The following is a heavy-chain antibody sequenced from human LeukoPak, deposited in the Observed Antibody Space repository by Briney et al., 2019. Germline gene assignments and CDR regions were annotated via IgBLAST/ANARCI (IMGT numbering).Heavy chain of an antibody. CDR3: AKTEPTAMANPYEY. J-gene: IGHJ4*02. CDR2: ISGSGGST. D-gene: IGHD5-18*01. Sequence: GGSLRLSCAASGFTFGTYAMSWVRQAPGKGLEWVSAISGSGGSTYYADSVKGRFTISRDNSKNTLYLQMNSLRAEDTAVYYCAKTEPTAMANPYEYWGQGTLVTVSS. V-gene: IGHV3-23*01. CDR1: GFTFGTYA.